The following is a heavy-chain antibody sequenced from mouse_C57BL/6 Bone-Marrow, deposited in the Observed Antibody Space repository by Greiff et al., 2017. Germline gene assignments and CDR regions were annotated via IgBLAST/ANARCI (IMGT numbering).Heavy chain of an antibody. D-gene: IGHD3-1*01. J-gene: IGHJ1*03. CDR1: GFSLTSYA. V-gene: IGHV2-9-1*01. CDR2: IWTGGGP. Sequence: VQLVESGPGLVAPSQSLSITCTVSGFSLTSYAISWVRQPPGKGLEWLGVIWTGGGPNYNSALKSRLSISKDNSKSQVFLKMNSLRTDDTARYYCALGGWYFDVWGTGTTVTVSS. CDR3: ALGGWYFDV.